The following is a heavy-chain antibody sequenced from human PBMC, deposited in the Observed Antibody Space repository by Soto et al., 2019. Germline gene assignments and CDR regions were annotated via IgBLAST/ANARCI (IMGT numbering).Heavy chain of an antibody. J-gene: IGHJ4*02. D-gene: IGHD6-19*01. V-gene: IGHV3-11*05. Sequence: QVQLMESGGGLVKPGGSLRLSCAASGFSFSGFYMSWIRQAPGKGLEWVSFISSSGDYANYADSVKGRFTISRDNPKSSLYLQLNSLRAEDTAMYYCARDRGAVAGQYFDYWGQGTLVTVSA. CDR2: ISSSGDYA. CDR3: ARDRGAVAGQYFDY. CDR1: GFSFSGFY.